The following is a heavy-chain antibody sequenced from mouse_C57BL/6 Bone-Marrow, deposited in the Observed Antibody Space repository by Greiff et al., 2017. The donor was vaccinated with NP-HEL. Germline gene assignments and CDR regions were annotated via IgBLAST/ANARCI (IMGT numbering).Heavy chain of an antibody. D-gene: IGHD1-1*01. V-gene: IGHV14-1*01. CDR1: GFNIKDYY. Sequence: VQLQQSGAELVRPGASVKLSCTASGFNIKDYYMHWVKQRPEQGLEWIGRIDPEDGDTEYAPKFQGKATMTADTSSNTAYLQLSSLTSEDTAVYYCTTEDPVVATAHWYFDVWGTGTTVTVSS. CDR3: TTEDPVVATAHWYFDV. CDR2: IDPEDGDT. J-gene: IGHJ1*03.